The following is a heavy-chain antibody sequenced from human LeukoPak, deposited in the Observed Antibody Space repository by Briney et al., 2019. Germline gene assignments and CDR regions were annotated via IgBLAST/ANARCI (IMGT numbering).Heavy chain of an antibody. CDR3: ASSSSSNQYYFYGMDV. CDR2: IYSGGST. D-gene: IGHD6-13*01. V-gene: IGHV3-53*01. Sequence: GGSLRLSCAASGFTVSSNYMSWVRQAPGKGLEWVSVIYSGGSTYYADSVKGRFTISRDNSKNTLYLQMNSLRAEDTAVYYCASSSSSNQYYFYGMDVWGQGTTVTVSS. CDR1: GFTVSSNY. J-gene: IGHJ6*02.